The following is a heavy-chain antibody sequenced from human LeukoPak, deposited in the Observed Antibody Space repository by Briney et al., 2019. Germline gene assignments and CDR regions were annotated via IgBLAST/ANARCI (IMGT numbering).Heavy chain of an antibody. CDR1: GFTFSSYG. J-gene: IGHJ4*02. D-gene: IGHD6-19*01. Sequence: GGSLRLSCAASGFTFSSYGMHWVRQAPGKGLEWVAVIWYDGSNKYYADFVKGRFTISRDNSKNTLNLQMNSLRAEDTAVYSCARPYSSGWYGDFDYWGQGTLVAVSS. CDR2: IWYDGSNK. CDR3: ARPYSSGWYGDFDY. V-gene: IGHV3-30*19.